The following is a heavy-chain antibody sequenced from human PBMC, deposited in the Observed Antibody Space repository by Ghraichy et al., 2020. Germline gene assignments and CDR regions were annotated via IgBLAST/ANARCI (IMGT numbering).Heavy chain of an antibody. D-gene: IGHD2-15*01. CDR3: ARGYCSGERCNNSYYAMDV. J-gene: IGHJ6*02. CDR2: VHYSGNT. CDR1: GGSINNNNYS. Sequence: SETLSLTCTVSGGSINNNNYSWGWIRQPPGKGLEWIVNVHYSGNTYYNPSLRSRVTTSVDTAKNQFSLSLSSVTAADTAVYYCARGYCSGERCNNSYYAMDVWGQGTTVTVSS. V-gene: IGHV4-39*01.